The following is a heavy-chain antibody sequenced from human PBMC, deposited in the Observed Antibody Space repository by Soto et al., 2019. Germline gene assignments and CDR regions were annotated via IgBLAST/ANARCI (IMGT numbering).Heavy chain of an antibody. V-gene: IGHV4-39*01. CDR3: ATTNYYYYYYILDF. CDR2: IYSSGST. CDR1: GDSISNSTYC. Sequence: SETLSLTCTVSGDSISNSTYCWGWIRQSPGKGLEWIGSIYSSGSTHYNPSLKSRVTISVDSSKNQFSLQLRSVTAADTAVYYCATTNYYYYYYILDFSGQGSSVIGSS. J-gene: IGHJ6*02.